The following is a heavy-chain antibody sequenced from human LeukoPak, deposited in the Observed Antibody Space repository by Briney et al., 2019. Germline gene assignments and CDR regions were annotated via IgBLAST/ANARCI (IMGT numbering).Heavy chain of an antibody. D-gene: IGHD6-19*01. CDR3: ARVGSSGWYHWFDP. J-gene: IGHJ5*02. V-gene: IGHV1-46*01. CDR1: GYTFTGYY. Sequence: ASVKVSCKASGYTFTGYYIHWVRQAPGQGLEWMGIINPGDGTTSYAQKFQGRVTMTRDKSIGTVYMELSRLTSDDTAIYFCARVGSSGWYHWFDPWGQGTLVTVSS. CDR2: INPGDGTT.